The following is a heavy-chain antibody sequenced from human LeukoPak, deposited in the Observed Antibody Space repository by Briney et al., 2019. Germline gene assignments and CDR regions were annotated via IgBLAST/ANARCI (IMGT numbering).Heavy chain of an antibody. Sequence: GGSLRLSCAASGFTFTSVWMTWGRQAPGKGLEWLGLIKTKVEGETTDYGTPVKGRFTISRDDSKSTLYLQMHSLKTEDTAVYYGSRGDIDWGQGTLVTVSS. V-gene: IGHV3-15*01. CDR2: IKTKVEGETT. D-gene: IGHD2-21*02. CDR1: GFTFTSVW. J-gene: IGHJ4*02. CDR3: SRGDID.